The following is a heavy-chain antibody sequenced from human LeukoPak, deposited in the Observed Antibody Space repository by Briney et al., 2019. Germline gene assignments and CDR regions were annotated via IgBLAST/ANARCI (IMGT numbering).Heavy chain of an antibody. V-gene: IGHV4-39*07. CDR1: GGSISSSSYY. Sequence: SETLSLTCTVSGGSISSSSYYWGWIRQPPGKGLGWIGSIYYSGSTYYNPSLKSRVTISVDTSKNQFSLKLSSVTAADTAVYYCARAPYPYDAFDIWGQGTMVTVSS. CDR3: ARAPYPYDAFDI. J-gene: IGHJ3*02. CDR2: IYYSGST.